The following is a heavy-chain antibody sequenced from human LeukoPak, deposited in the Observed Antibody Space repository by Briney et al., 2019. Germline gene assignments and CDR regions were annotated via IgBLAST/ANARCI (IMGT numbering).Heavy chain of an antibody. D-gene: IGHD3-16*01. CDR2: IYYSGST. CDR3: TRGAGWLIDY. CDR1: GGSIKSFDYY. J-gene: IGHJ4*02. V-gene: IGHV4-30-4*01. Sequence: SQTLSLTCTVSGGSIKSFDYYWSWIRQSPGKGLEWIGYIYYSGSTYYNPSLKSRVTISLDTSKNQFSLKLNSLTTADTAVYYCTRGAGWLIDYWGQGILVTVSS.